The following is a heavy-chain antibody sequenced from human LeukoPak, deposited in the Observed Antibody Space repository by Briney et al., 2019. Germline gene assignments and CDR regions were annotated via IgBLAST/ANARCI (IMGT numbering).Heavy chain of an antibody. CDR3: AKDPWVRSVTTGSIDY. J-gene: IGHJ4*02. CDR2: ISDSGGGT. D-gene: IGHD4-17*01. V-gene: IGHV3-23*01. CDR1: GFIVGHNY. Sequence: SGGSLRLSCAASGFIVGHNYMSWFRQAPGKGLEWVSAISDSGGGTYYVDSVKGRFTIFRDNSKNTLFLQMNSLRAEDTAVYYCAKDPWVRSVTTGSIDYWGQGTLVTVSS.